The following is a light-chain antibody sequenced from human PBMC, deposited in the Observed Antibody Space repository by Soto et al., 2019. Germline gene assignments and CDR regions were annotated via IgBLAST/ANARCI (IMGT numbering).Light chain of an antibody. CDR1: QTVRNNY. J-gene: IGKJ5*01. V-gene: IGKV3D-20*02. Sequence: EFVLTQSPGTLSLSPGERATLSCRASQTVRNNYLAWYQQKPGQAPRLLIYDASSRVTGIPARFSGSGSGTDFTLTISSLQPEDFATYYCQQSYSTHITFGQGTRLEIK. CDR2: DAS. CDR3: QQSYSTHIT.